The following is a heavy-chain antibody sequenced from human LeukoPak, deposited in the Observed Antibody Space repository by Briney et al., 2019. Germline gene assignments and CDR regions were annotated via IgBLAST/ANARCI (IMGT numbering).Heavy chain of an antibody. CDR1: GYTFTGYY. CDR2: INPNSGGT. D-gene: IGHD3-3*01. CDR3: ASDYITIFGVVITGVIAY. V-gene: IGHV1-2*02. J-gene: IGHJ4*02. Sequence: GASVKVSCKASGYTFTGYYMHWVRQAPGQGLEWMGWINPNSGGTNYAQKFQGRVTMTRDTSISTAYMELSRLRSDDTAVYYCASDYITIFGVVITGVIAYWGQGTLVTVSS.